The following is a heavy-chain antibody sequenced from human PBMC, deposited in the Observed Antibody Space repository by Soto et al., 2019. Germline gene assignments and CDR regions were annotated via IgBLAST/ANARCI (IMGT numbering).Heavy chain of an antibody. V-gene: IGHV3-23*01. D-gene: IGHD6-13*01. CDR3: GTCSSPFDY. Sequence: EVPLMESGGGLVQPGGSLRLSCAASEFSFSSYALNWVRQAPGKGLEWVSAITATGANTYYADSVKGRFTISRDNSKKTLYLQIDSLSPDDTAGYYCGTCSSPFDYWVQGTQVTAS. CDR2: ITATGANT. CDR1: EFSFSSYA. J-gene: IGHJ4*02.